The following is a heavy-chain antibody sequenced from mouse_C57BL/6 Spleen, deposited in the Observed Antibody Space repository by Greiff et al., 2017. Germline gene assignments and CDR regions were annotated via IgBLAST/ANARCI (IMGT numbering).Heavy chain of an antibody. CDR1: GYTFTSYW. D-gene: IGHD1-1*01. CDR3: ASNYYGSSYWFAY. Sequence: QVQLQQPGAELVRPGSSVKLSCKASGYTFTSYWMHWVKQRPIQGLEWIGNIDPSDSETHYNQKFKDKATLTVDKSSSTAYMLLSSLTSEDSAVYYCASNYYGSSYWFAYWGQGTLVTVSA. CDR2: IDPSDSET. J-gene: IGHJ3*01. V-gene: IGHV1-52*01.